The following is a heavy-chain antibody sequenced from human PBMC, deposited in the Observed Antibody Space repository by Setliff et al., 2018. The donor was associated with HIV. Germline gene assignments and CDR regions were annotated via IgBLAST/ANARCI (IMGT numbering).Heavy chain of an antibody. CDR2: INYDESSE. Sequence: ASGFTFSAHGMHWVCQAPGKGLEWVAFINYDESSEYYVDSVKGRVTISRDNSKNTVDLQMNSLRAEDTAVYYCAKDGDYSNWDYDAFDIWGQGTMVTVSS. V-gene: IGHV3-30*02. J-gene: IGHJ3*02. D-gene: IGHD1-7*01. CDR3: AKDGDYSNWDYDAFDI. CDR1: GFTFSAHG.